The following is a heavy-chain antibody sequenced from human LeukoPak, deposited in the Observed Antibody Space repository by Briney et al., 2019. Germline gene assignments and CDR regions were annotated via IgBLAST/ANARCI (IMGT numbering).Heavy chain of an antibody. CDR1: GSTFTDYY. CDR2: INPNTGGT. CDR3: ARDQNLNWYFDL. V-gene: IGHV1-2*02. J-gene: IGHJ2*01. Sequence: ASVKVSCKASGSTFTDYYINWVRQAPGQGLEWMGWINPNTGGTNYAQNFQGRVTMTRDTSISTAYMDLSRLSSDDTAVYYCARDQNLNWYFDLWGRGTLVTVSS.